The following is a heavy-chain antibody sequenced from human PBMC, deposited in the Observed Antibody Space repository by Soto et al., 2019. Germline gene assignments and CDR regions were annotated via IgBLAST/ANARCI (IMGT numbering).Heavy chain of an antibody. CDR1: GFTFSSYA. J-gene: IGHJ3*02. CDR2: ISGSTTTT. CDR3: AKDQAADPEAAFDI. V-gene: IGHV3-23*01. Sequence: GGSLRLSCAASGFTFSSYAMSWVRQAPGKGLEWVSAISGSTTTTYYPDSVKGRFTISRDNSKNTLYLQMNSLRAEDTAVYYCAKDQAADPEAAFDIWGQGTMVTVSS.